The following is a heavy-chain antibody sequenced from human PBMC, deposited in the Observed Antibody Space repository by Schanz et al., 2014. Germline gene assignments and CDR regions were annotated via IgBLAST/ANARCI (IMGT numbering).Heavy chain of an antibody. CDR3: ARDRRRYCSTASCLHDNWFDP. CDR2: ISPYNGNT. D-gene: IGHD2-2*01. V-gene: IGHV1-18*01. J-gene: IGHJ5*02. CDR1: GYTFTDYG. Sequence: QVQVVQSGAEVKKPGASVKVSCKASGYTFTDYGVIWVRQAPGQGLEWMGWISPYNGNTNYAQKLQGRVTMTADTSTSTAYMDLRSLRSDDTAVYYCARDRRRYCSTASCLHDNWFDPWGQGTLXIVSS.